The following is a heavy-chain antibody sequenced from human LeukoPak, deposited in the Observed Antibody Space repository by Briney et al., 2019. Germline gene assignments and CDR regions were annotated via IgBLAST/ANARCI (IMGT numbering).Heavy chain of an antibody. CDR2: IYTSGST. CDR3: ASDWPGYYDFWSGYAFDI. CDR1: GGSISSYY. J-gene: IGHJ3*02. V-gene: IGHV4-4*07. Sequence: PSETLSLTCTVSGGSISSYYWSWIRQPAGKGLEWIGRIYTSGSTNYNPSPKSRVTMSVDTSKNQFSLKLSSVTAADTAVYYCASDWPGYYDFWSGYAFDIWGQGTMVTVSS. D-gene: IGHD3-3*01.